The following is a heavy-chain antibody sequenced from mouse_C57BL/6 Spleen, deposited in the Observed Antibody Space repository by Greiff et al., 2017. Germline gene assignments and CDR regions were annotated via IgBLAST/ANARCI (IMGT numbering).Heavy chain of an antibody. CDR1: GYTFTSYG. J-gene: IGHJ2*01. CDR3: ARWCTTVTRYFDY. Sequence: VKLVESGAELARPGASVQLSCKASGYTFTSYGISWVKQRTGQGLEWIGEIYPRSGNTYYNEKFKGKATLTADKSSSTAYMELRSLTSDDSAVYFCARWCTTVTRYFDYWGQGTTLTVSS. V-gene: IGHV1-81*01. CDR2: IYPRSGNT. D-gene: IGHD2-13*01.